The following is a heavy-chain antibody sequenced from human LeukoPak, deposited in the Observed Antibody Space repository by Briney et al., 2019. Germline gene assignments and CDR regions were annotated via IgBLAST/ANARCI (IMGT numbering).Heavy chain of an antibody. V-gene: IGHV1-69*05. J-gene: IGHJ3*02. D-gene: IGHD2-15*01. CDR1: GGTFSSYA. CDR3: ARGGPRDDLYCSGGSCYSRRAFDI. Sequence: SVKVSCKASGGTFSSYAISWVRQAPGQGLEWMGGIIPIFGTANYAQKFQGRVTITRDTSASTAYMELSSLRSEDTAVYYCARGGPRDDLYCSGGSCYSRRAFDIWGQGTMVTVSS. CDR2: IIPIFGTA.